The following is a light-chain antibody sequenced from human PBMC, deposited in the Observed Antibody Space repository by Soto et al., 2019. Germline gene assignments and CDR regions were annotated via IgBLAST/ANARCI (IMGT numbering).Light chain of an antibody. CDR3: GSYTTSDTLA. CDR1: YRDVVGYNS. CDR2: DVD. V-gene: IGLV2-14*03. Sequence: QSALTQPAPVPGSPGQPITISCTGSYRDVVGYNSVSWYQQHPGKAPKLMIYDVDNRPTGVSNRFSGSKSGNTASLTISGLQTEDEADYYCGSYTTSDTLAFGEGTQLTVL. J-gene: IGLJ2*01.